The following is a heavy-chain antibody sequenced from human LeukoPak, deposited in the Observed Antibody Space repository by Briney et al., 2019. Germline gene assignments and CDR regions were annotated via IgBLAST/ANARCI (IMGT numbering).Heavy chain of an antibody. D-gene: IGHD3-10*01. J-gene: IGHJ6*03. V-gene: IGHV4-34*01. CDR3: ASGRSEVRGVRRYYYMDV. CDR2: INHSGST. Sequence: PSETLSLTCAVYGGSFSGYYWSWIRQPPGKGLEWIGEINHSGSTNYNPSLKGRVTISVDTSKNQFSLKLSSVTAADTAVYYCASGRSEVRGVRRYYYMDVWGKGTTVTVSS. CDR1: GGSFSGYY.